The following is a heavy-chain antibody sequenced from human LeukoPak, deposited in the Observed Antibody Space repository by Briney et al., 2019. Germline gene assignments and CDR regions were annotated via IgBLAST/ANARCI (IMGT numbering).Heavy chain of an antibody. CDR3: ARDRVAEGAYFDY. Sequence: GGSLRLSCAASGFTFSSDSMNWARQAPGKGLEWISSISSSSSYIHYADSVKGRFTISRDNAKNSMYLQMNSLRAEDTAVYYCARDRVAEGAYFDYWGQGTLVTVSS. CDR1: GFTFSSDS. V-gene: IGHV3-21*01. J-gene: IGHJ4*02. D-gene: IGHD6-13*01. CDR2: ISSSSSYI.